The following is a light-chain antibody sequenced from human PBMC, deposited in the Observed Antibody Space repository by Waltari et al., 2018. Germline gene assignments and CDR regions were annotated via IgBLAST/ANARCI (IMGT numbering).Light chain of an antibody. CDR1: NLGSKS. J-gene: IGLJ3*02. CDR2: DDR. V-gene: IGLV3-21*03. Sequence: SFVLTQTPSVSVAPGNTARITGGGDNLGSKSVHWYQQKPGQAPVLVVHDDRDRSPGVPERISGSNSGNTATLTISSVDVGDEADYYCQLWDYTTDHWVFGGGTKLTVL. CDR3: QLWDYTTDHWV.